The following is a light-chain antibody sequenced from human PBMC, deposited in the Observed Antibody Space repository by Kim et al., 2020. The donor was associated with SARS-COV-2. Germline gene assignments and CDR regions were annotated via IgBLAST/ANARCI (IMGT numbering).Light chain of an antibody. CDR2: QGS. V-gene: IGLV3-1*01. J-gene: IGLJ2*01. CDR3: QGWDKFNAF. Sequence: SYELTQPPSVSVSPGQTTSITCSGHKLRDKFVAWYQQKPGQSPVLVIYQGSRRASGIPERFSGSDSGNTATLTISGTQPMDEADYYCQGWDKFNAFFGGG. CDR1: KLRDKF.